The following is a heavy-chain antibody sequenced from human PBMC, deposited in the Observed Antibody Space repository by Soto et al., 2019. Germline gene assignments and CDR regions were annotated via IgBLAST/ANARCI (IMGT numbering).Heavy chain of an antibody. J-gene: IGHJ4*02. CDR2: ISSAGSNK. V-gene: IGHV3-30*18. CDR1: GFTLSSSG. Sequence: GGSLRLSCAASGFTLSSSGMHWVRQAPGKGLEWVAVISSAGSNKFYADSVKGRFTISRDNFRNTLYLQMNSLRAADTAVYYCAKQFHSWNYFDYWGQGTLVTVSS. D-gene: IGHD1-20*01. CDR3: AKQFHSWNYFDY.